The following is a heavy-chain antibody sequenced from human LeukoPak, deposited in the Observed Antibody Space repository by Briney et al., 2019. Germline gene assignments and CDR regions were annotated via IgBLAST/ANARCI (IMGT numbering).Heavy chain of an antibody. J-gene: IGHJ5*02. CDR1: GGSFSGYY. D-gene: IGHD3-22*01. CDR3: ARGLISYYYDSSGYYHNWFDP. V-gene: IGHV4-34*01. CDR2: INHSGST. Sequence: PSETLSLTCAVYGGSFSGYYWSWIRQPPGKGLEWIGEINHSGSTNYNPSRKSRVTISVDTSKNQFSLKLSSVTAADTAVYYCARGLISYYYDSSGYYHNWFDPWGQGTLVTVSS.